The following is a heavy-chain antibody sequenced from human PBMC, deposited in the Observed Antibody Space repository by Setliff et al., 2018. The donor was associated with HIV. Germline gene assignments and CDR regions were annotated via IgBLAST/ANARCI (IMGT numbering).Heavy chain of an antibody. CDR1: GGSIRGSNYV. Sequence: SETLSLTCTVFGGSIRGSNYVWGWIRQTPRKGLEWIGTIHYTGSTYYNPSLESRITISVDTSKNQFSLRLNSVSDADTAVYYCVRTASTSWWGVYYYYYIDLWGKGTTVTVSS. CDR2: IHYTGST. CDR3: VRTASTSWWGVYYYYYIDL. D-gene: IGHD2-8*02. J-gene: IGHJ6*03. V-gene: IGHV4-39*01.